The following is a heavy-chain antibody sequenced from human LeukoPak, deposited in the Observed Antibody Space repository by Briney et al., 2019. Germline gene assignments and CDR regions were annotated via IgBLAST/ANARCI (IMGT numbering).Heavy chain of an antibody. CDR2: ISYDGSNK. V-gene: IGHV3-30-3*01. Sequence: GGSLRLSCAASGFTFSSYAMHWVRQAPGKGLEWVAVISYDGSNKYYADSVKGRFTISRDNSKNTLYLQMNSLRAEDTAVYYCARDFLNRQFDYWGQGTLVTVSS. CDR3: ARDFLNRQFDY. CDR1: GFTFSSYA. J-gene: IGHJ4*02.